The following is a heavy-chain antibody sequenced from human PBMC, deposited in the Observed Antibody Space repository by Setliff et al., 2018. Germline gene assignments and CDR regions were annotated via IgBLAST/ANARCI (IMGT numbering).Heavy chain of an antibody. Sequence: GGSLRLSCAASGFTFSSYAMSWVRQAPGKGLEWVSAISGGGGSTYYADSVKGRFTISRDNSKYTLYLQMSSLRAEDTAVYYCAKVMSSWSHDAFDIRGQGTMVTVSS. CDR3: AKVMSSWSHDAFDI. CDR1: GFTFSSYA. CDR2: ISGGGGST. D-gene: IGHD6-13*01. J-gene: IGHJ3*02. V-gene: IGHV3-23*01.